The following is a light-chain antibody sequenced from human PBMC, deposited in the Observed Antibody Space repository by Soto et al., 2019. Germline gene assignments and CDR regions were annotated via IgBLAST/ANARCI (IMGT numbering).Light chain of an antibody. CDR1: QSVSSGF. V-gene: IGKV3-20*01. CDR3: QQYSISPFT. Sequence: SPGERATLSCRASQSVSSGFLAWYQQKPGQAPRLLIYGASSRATGIPDRFSGSGSGTDFTLTNSRLEPEDFAVYYCQQYSISPFTFGQGTRLEIK. J-gene: IGKJ5*01. CDR2: GAS.